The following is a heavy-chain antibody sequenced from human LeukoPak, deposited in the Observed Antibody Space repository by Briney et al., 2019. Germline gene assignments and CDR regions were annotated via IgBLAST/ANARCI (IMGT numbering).Heavy chain of an antibody. J-gene: IGHJ4*02. CDR2: ISTRGSTI. Sequence: PGGSLRLSCAASGFAFSDYEMNWVRQAPGKGLEWVSYISTRGSTIYYADSVKGRFTISRDNAKNSLYLQMSSLRAEDTAVYYCARDLVGAGYWGQGTLVTVSS. D-gene: IGHD2-15*01. CDR3: ARDLVGAGY. CDR1: GFAFSDYE. V-gene: IGHV3-48*03.